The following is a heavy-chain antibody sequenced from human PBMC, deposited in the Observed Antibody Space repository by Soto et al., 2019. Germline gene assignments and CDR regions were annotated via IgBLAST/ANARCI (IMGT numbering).Heavy chain of an antibody. V-gene: IGHV1-69*01. CDR1: GGTFSRYA. D-gene: IGHD3-10*01. CDR3: AREGSTYYYGSGSYYPFDY. CDR2: IIPIFGTA. J-gene: IGHJ4*02. Sequence: QVQLVQSGAEVKKPGSSVKVSCKASGGTFSRYAISWVRQAPGQGLEWMGGIIPIFGTANYAQKFQGRVTITADESTSTAYMELSSRRSEDTAVYYCAREGSTYYYGSGSYYPFDYWGQGTLVTVSS.